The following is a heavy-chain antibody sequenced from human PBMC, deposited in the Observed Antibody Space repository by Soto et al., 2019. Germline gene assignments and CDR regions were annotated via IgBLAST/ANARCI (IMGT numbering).Heavy chain of an antibody. CDR1: GFTFSSYG. CDR2: IWYDGSNK. J-gene: IGHJ4*02. D-gene: IGHD4-17*01. Sequence: GGSLRLSCAASGFTFSSYGMHWVHQAPGKGLEWVAVIWYDGSNKYYADSVKGRFTISRDNSKNTLYLQMNSLRAEDTAVYYCARGSHDYGDSFTDYWGQGTLVTVSS. V-gene: IGHV3-33*01. CDR3: ARGSHDYGDSFTDY.